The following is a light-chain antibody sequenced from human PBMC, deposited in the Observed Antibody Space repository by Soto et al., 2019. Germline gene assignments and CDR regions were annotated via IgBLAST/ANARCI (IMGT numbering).Light chain of an antibody. Sequence: QSVLTQPASVSGSPGQSIIISCTGISRSVDSYDFVSWYQQHPGKAPKLIIYEVSKRPSGVPDRFSGSKSGNTASLTVSGLQAEDEADYYCSSYAGSNNYVFGTGTKLTVL. CDR1: SRSVDSYDF. CDR3: SSYAGSNNYV. J-gene: IGLJ1*01. CDR2: EVS. V-gene: IGLV2-8*01.